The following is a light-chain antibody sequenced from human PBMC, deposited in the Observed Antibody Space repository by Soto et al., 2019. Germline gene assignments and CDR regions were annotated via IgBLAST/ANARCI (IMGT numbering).Light chain of an antibody. J-gene: IGKJ2*01. V-gene: IGKV3-11*01. CDR2: DAS. CDR3: QQRSNWLYT. CDR1: QSVSSY. Sequence: EIVLTQSPTTLSLSPGERATLSSRASQSVSSYLAWYQQKPGQAPRLLIYDASNRATGIPARFSGSGSGTDFTLTISSLEPKDFAVYYCQQRSNWLYTFGQGTKLEIK.